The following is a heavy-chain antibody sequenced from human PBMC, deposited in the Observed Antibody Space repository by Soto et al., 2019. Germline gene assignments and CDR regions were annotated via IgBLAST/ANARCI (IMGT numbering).Heavy chain of an antibody. J-gene: IGHJ2*01. D-gene: IGHD3-10*02. Sequence: SETLSFTCTVSGGSITDGSISSTTHYWGWMRQPPGKGLEWIASFFIGGNTYYNPSLKSRVTTSVDTSKNQFSLKSSSVTAADTAVYYCSRRRDHRNLHYVSARRTLDL. CDR3: SRRRDHRNLHYVSARRTLDL. CDR2: FFIGGNT. CDR1: GGSITDGSISSTTHY. V-gene: IGHV4-39*01.